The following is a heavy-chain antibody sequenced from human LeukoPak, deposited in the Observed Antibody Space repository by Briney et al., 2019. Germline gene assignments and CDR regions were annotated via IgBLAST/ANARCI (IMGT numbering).Heavy chain of an antibody. CDR1: GFTFRRYS. J-gene: IGHJ4*02. V-gene: IGHV3-48*01. Sequence: GGSLRLSCAASGFTFRRYSMNWIRQAPGKGLEWISYVNEGSNNIFYADSVKGRFTISRDNAKNSLHLQMNSLRVDDTAVYYCARDDLTNGYNGNFWGQGTLVTVSS. D-gene: IGHD5-24*01. CDR2: VNEGSNNI. CDR3: ARDDLTNGYNGNF.